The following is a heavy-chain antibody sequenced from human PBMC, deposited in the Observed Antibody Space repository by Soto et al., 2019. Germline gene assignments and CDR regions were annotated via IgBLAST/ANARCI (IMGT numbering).Heavy chain of an antibody. D-gene: IGHD6-19*01. V-gene: IGHV3-7*03. CDR2: IKQDGSEK. J-gene: IGHJ4*02. CDR3: ARIPEDGWLVLYYFDY. Sequence: PGGALRVSCAASGFTFSSYRMSWVRQAPGKGLEWVANIKQDGSEKYYVDSVKGRFTISRDNAKNSLYLQMNSLRAEDTAVYYCARIPEDGWLVLYYFDYWGQGTQVTVSS. CDR1: GFTFSSYR.